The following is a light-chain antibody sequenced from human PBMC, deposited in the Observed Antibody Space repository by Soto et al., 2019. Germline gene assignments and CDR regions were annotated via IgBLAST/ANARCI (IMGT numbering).Light chain of an antibody. J-gene: IGLJ3*02. V-gene: IGLV3-21*02. CDR3: QVCDSSRDDRGDPTSDGWV. Sequence: SYELTQPPSVSVAPGQTARITCGGNNIGSKSVHWYQQKPGQAPVLVVYDDSDRPSGIPERFSGSNSGNTATLTISRVEAGDEADYYCQVCDSSRDDRGDPTSDGWVFGGGTQLTVL. CDR2: DDS. CDR1: NIGSKS.